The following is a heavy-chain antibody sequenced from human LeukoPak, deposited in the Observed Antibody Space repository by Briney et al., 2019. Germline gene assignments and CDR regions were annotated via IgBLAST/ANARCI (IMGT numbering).Heavy chain of an antibody. J-gene: IGHJ3*02. CDR1: GFTFSTYG. D-gene: IGHD1-26*01. Sequence: GGSLRLSCAASGFTFSTYGTHWVRQAPGKGVEWVASIDPTSGYKYYGDSVKGRFTTSRDNAENSVHLQMNSLGAEDTALYYCARGHSGSYQRNDGFDIWGRGTLVTVSS. CDR3: ARGHSGSYQRNDGFDI. CDR2: IDPTSGYK. V-gene: IGHV3-21*01.